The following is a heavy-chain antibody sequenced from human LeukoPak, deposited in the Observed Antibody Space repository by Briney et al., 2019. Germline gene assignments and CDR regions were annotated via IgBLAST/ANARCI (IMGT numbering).Heavy chain of an antibody. CDR3: ARYSGYDSPFDY. CDR2: TRNKANSYTT. CDR1: GFTFSDHY. Sequence: GGSLRLSCAASGFTFSDHYMDWVRQAPGKGPEWVGRTRNKANSYTTEYAASVKGRFTISRDDSKNSLYLQMNSLKTEDTAVYYCARYSGYDSPFDYWGQGTLVTVSS. V-gene: IGHV3-72*01. J-gene: IGHJ4*02. D-gene: IGHD5-12*01.